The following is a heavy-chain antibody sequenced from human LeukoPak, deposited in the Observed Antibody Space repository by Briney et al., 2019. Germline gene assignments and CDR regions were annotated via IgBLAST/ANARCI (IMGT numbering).Heavy chain of an antibody. D-gene: IGHD5-24*01. Sequence: SETLSLTCAVSGESISSTNWWSWVRQPPGTGLEWIGEIYHSGTTNYNPSLKSRVTISVDTSKNQFSLKLSSVTAADTAVYYCARAEEWLLDYWGQGTLVTVSS. J-gene: IGHJ4*02. CDR2: IYHSGTT. V-gene: IGHV4-4*02. CDR3: ARAEEWLLDY. CDR1: GESISSTNW.